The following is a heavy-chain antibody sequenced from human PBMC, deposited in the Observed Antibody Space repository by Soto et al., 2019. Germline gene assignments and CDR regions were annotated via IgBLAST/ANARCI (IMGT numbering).Heavy chain of an antibody. J-gene: IGHJ5*02. V-gene: IGHV3-21*01. CDR1: GFTFSSYS. CDR2: ISSSSSYI. Sequence: GGSLRLSCAASGFTFSSYSMNWVRQAPGKGLEWVSSISSSSSYIYYADSVKGRFTISRDNAKNSLYLQMNSLRAEDTAVYYCARGSSSSSWYGVGTQPNWFDPWGQGTLVTVSS. CDR3: ARGSSSSSWYGVGTQPNWFDP. D-gene: IGHD6-13*01.